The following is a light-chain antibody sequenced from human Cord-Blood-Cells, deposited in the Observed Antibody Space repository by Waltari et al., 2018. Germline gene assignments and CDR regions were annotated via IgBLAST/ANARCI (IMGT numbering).Light chain of an antibody. Sequence: DIQMTQSPSTLSASVGDRVTITCRASQSISSWLAWYHQKPWKAPKLLIYKASSLESWVPSRFSGSGSGTEFTLTISSLQPDDFATYYCQQYNSYSYIFGQGTKLEIK. V-gene: IGKV1-5*03. J-gene: IGKJ2*01. CDR1: QSISSW. CDR2: KAS. CDR3: QQYNSYSYI.